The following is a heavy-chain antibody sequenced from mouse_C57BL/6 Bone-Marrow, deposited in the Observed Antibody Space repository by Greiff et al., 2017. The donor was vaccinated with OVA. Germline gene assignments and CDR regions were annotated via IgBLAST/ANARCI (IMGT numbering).Heavy chain of an antibody. V-gene: IGHV1-18*01. CDR1: GYTFTDYN. J-gene: IGHJ1*03. CDR2: INPNNGGT. CDR3: ARWGGSSCLWYFDV. D-gene: IGHD1-1*01. Sequence: VQLQQSGPELVKPGASVKIPCKASGYTFTDYNMDWVKQSHGKSLEWIGDINPNNGGTIYNQKFKGKATLTVDQSSSTAYMELRSLTSEDTAVYYCARWGGSSCLWYFDVWGTGTTVTVSS.